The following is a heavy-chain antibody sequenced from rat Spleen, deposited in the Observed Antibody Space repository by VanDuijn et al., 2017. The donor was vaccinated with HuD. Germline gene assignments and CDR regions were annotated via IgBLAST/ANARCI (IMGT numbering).Heavy chain of an antibody. CDR1: GFTFSSYG. CDR3: ARDIHTMGIDDY. J-gene: IGHJ2*01. CDR2: ISSSSGT. V-gene: IGHV5-62*01. Sequence: VQLVESGGGLVQPGESLKLSCSASGFTFSSYGMHWIRQPPGQGLDWVAYISSSSGTVYADTLNGRFTISRDNAKNTLYLQLNSLKSEDTAIYYCARDIHTMGIDDYWGQGVMVTVSS. D-gene: IGHD1-9*01.